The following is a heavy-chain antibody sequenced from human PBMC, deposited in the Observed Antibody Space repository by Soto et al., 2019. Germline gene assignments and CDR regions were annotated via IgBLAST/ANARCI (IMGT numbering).Heavy chain of an antibody. D-gene: IGHD3-3*01. J-gene: IGHJ6*02. CDR1: GYTFTSYY. Sequence: ASVKVSCKASGYTFTSYYMDWVRQAPGQGLEWMGIINPSGGSTSYAQKFQGRVTMTRDTSTSTAYMELSSLRSEDTAVYYCASNTIFGVANYGMDVWGQGTTVTVSS. V-gene: IGHV1-46*01. CDR3: ASNTIFGVANYGMDV. CDR2: INPSGGST.